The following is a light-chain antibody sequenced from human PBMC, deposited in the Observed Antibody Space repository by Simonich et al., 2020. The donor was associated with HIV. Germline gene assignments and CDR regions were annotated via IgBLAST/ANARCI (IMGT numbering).Light chain of an antibody. Sequence: QSVLTQPPSVSGAPGQRVTISCTGSSSNIGAGYDVHWYQQLPGTAPKLLIYRNNQRPSGVPDRFSGSKSCTSASLASSGLQSEDEADYYCAAWDDSLNGVVFGGGTKLTVL. CDR3: AAWDDSLNGVV. CDR2: RNN. J-gene: IGLJ2*01. CDR1: SSNIGAGYD. V-gene: IGLV1-44*01.